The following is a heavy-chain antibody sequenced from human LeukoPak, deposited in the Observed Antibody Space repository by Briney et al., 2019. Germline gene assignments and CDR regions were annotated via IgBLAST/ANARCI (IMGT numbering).Heavy chain of an antibody. V-gene: IGHV4-59*11. Sequence: SETLSLTCTVSGGSISSHYWSWIRQPPGKGLEWIGYIYYSGSTNYNPSLKSRVTISVDTSKNQFSLKLSSVTAADTAVYYCARVRSGSYRIDYWGQGTLVTVSS. CDR1: GGSISSHY. J-gene: IGHJ4*02. CDR3: ARVRSGSYRIDY. CDR2: IYYSGST. D-gene: IGHD1-26*01.